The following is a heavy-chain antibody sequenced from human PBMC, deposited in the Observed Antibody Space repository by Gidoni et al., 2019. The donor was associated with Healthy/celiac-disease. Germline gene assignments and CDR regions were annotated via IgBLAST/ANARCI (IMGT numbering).Heavy chain of an antibody. CDR2: IIPIFGTA. CDR3: ARGPRDCSSTSCYLDY. V-gene: IGHV1-69*01. J-gene: IGHJ4*02. D-gene: IGHD2-2*01. CDR1: GGTFSSYA. Sequence: QVKLVQSGAEVKKPGSSVKVSCKASGGTFSSYAITWVRQAPGQVLEWLGGIIPIFGTANYAQKFQGRVTITADESTSTAYMELSSLRSEDTAVYYCARGPRDCSSTSCYLDYWGQGTLVTVSS.